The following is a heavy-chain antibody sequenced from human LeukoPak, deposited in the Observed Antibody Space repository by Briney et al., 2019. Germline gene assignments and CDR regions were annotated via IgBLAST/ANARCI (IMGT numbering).Heavy chain of an antibody. V-gene: IGHV4-34*01. CDR2: INHSGSP. J-gene: IGHJ4*02. CDR3: ASRDMANGVDY. Sequence: SETLFLTCAVYGGSFSGYYWSWIRQPPGKGLEWIGEINHSGSPNYNPSLKSRVTISVDTSKNQFSLKLSSVTAAGTAVYYCASRDMANGVDYWGQGTLVTVSS. D-gene: IGHD2-15*01. CDR1: GGSFSGYY.